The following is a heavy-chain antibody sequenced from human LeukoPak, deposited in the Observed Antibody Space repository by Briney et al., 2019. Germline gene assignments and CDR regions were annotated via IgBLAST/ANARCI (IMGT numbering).Heavy chain of an antibody. J-gene: IGHJ4*02. CDR1: GGSLSSYY. Sequence: NPSETLSLTCTVSGGSLSSYYWSWIRQPPGKGLEWMGYVYYSGSTNYYPSLKSRVTISVDTSKNHFSLILSSETAADTAVYYCARGSTLREPRSPLDYWGQGILVTVSS. V-gene: IGHV4-59*01. CDR2: VYYSGST. D-gene: IGHD1-26*01. CDR3: ARGSTLREPRSPLDY.